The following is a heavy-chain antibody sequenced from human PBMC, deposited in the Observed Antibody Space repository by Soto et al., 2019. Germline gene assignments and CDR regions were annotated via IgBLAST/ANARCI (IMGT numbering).Heavy chain of an antibody. J-gene: IGHJ4*02. Sequence: SETLSLTCTVSGGSISSYYWSWIRQPPGKGLEWIGYIYYSGSTNYNPSLKSRVTISVDTSKNQFSLKLSSVTAADTAVYYCAREGQQENLDYWGQGTLVTVSS. CDR2: IYYSGST. CDR1: GGSISSYY. V-gene: IGHV4-59*01. D-gene: IGHD6-13*01. CDR3: AREGQQENLDY.